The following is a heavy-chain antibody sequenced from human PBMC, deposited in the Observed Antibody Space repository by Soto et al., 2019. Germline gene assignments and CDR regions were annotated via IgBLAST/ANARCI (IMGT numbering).Heavy chain of an antibody. CDR3: AGGGVRGVITRTRDYYGMDV. J-gene: IGHJ6*02. D-gene: IGHD3-10*01. CDR2: IYPGDSDT. Sequence: PGESLKISCKGSGYSFTSYLIGWVRQMPGKGLECMGIIYPGDSDTRYSPSFQGQVTISAAKSISTAYLQWSSLKASDTAMYYCAGGGVRGVITRTRDYYGMDVWGQGTTVTVSS. V-gene: IGHV5-51*01. CDR1: GYSFTSYL.